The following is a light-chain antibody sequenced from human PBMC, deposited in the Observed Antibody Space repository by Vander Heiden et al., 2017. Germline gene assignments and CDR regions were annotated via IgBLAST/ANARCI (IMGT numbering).Light chain of an antibody. CDR2: NNN. V-gene: IGLV1-44*01. J-gene: IGLJ2*01. CDR3: AAWDDSLNGPV. CDR1: SSNIGSNT. Sequence: QSVLTQPPSASRTPGQRVTISCSGSSSNIGSNTVTWYQQLPGTAPKLLIYNNNQRPSGVPDRFSGSKSGTSASLAISGLQSEDEADYYCAAWDDSLNGPVFGGGTKLTVL.